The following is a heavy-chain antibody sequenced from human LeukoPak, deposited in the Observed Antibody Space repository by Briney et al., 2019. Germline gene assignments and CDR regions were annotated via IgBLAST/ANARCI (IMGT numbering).Heavy chain of an antibody. CDR3: AGDWILEWLLPQIYYYYYMDV. CDR1: GFTFSSYS. Sequence: GGSLRLSCAASGFTFSSYSMNWVRQAPGKGLEWVSSISSSSSYIYYADSVKGRFTISRDNAKNSLYLQMNSLRAEDTAVYYCAGDWILEWLLPQIYYYYYMDVWGKGTTVTVSS. V-gene: IGHV3-21*01. CDR2: ISSSSSYI. D-gene: IGHD3-3*01. J-gene: IGHJ6*03.